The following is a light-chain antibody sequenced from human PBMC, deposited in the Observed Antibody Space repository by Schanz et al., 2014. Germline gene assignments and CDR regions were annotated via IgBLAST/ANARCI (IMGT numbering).Light chain of an antibody. J-gene: IGKJ3*01. CDR3: HQYGISRFT. CDR2: GAS. Sequence: EIVMTQSPATLSVSPGESATLSCRASQSVSSKLAWYQQKPGQAPRLLIYGASTRATGIPARFSGSGSGTEFTLTISRLETEDFAVYYCHQYGISRFTFGPGTKVDIK. CDR1: QSVSSK. V-gene: IGKV3-15*01.